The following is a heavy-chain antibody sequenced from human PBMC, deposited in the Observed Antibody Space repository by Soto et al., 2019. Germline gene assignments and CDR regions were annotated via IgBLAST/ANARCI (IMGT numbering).Heavy chain of an antibody. J-gene: IGHJ4*02. Sequence: EVQLVESGGGLIQPGGSLRLSCAVSGFTVSNNYMSWVRQAPGKGLEGVSVIYSGGYTAYGDSVKGRFTISRDNSKNTLYLQMKRRGAGGRALFYWATQRGGGGYWGQGTLVTVSS. CDR2: IYSGGYT. V-gene: IGHV3-53*01. CDR1: GFTVSNNY. D-gene: IGHD6-25*01. CDR3: ATQRGGGGY.